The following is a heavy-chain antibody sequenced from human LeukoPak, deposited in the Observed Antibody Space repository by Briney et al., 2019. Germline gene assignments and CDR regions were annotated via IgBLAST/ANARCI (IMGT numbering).Heavy chain of an antibody. CDR3: ARHSYGYYYYMDV. CDR2: IYYSGST. V-gene: IGHV4-59*08. Sequence: SETLSLTCTVSGGSTSSYYWSWIRQPPGKGLEWIGYIYYSGSTNYNPSLKSRVTISVDTSKNQFSLKLSSVTAADTAVYYCARHSYGYYYYMDVWGKGTTVTVSS. CDR1: GGSTSSYY. J-gene: IGHJ6*03. D-gene: IGHD5-18*01.